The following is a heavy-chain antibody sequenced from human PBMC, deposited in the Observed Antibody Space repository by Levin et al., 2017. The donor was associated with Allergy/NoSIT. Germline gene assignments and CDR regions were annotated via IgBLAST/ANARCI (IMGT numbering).Heavy chain of an antibody. CDR2: ISYDGSNK. D-gene: IGHD2-21*02. J-gene: IGHJ6*02. Sequence: GGSLRLSCAASGFTFSSYGMHWVRQAPGKGLEWVAVISYDGSNKYYADSVKGRFTISRDNSKNTLYLQMNSLRAEDTAVYYCAKDEIRPYCGGDCYWIYYYGMDVWGQGTTVTVSS. CDR3: AKDEIRPYCGGDCYWIYYYGMDV. CDR1: GFTFSSYG. V-gene: IGHV3-30*18.